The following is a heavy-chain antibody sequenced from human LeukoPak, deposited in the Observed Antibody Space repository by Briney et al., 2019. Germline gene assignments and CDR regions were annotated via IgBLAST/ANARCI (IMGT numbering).Heavy chain of an antibody. D-gene: IGHD3/OR15-3a*01. V-gene: IGHV3-7*01. CDR1: GFTFSSYW. Sequence: GGALRPSCAASGFTFSSYWMSWVRQAPGKGLEWVTNIKQDGSEKYYVDSVKGRFTISRDNAKNSLYLQMNSLRAEDTAVYYCARDVIFFDYWGQGTLVTVSS. CDR2: IKQDGSEK. CDR3: ARDVIFFDY. J-gene: IGHJ4*02.